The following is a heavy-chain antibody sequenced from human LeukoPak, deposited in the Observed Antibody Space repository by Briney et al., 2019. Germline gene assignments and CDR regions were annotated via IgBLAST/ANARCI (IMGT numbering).Heavy chain of an antibody. CDR3: ARDSVYYYYYMDV. J-gene: IGHJ6*03. V-gene: IGHV4-61*02. Sequence: SETLSLTCTVYGGSISTGSDYWSWIRQAAGKGLEWIGRIYTSGSTDYNPSLRSRVTISVDTSKNQFSLRLSSVTAADTAMYYCARDSVYYYYYMDVWGKGTTVTISS. CDR1: GGSISTGSDY. CDR2: IYTSGST.